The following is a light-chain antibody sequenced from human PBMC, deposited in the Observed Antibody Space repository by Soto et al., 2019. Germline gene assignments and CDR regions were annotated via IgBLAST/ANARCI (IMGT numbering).Light chain of an antibody. J-gene: IGKJ4*01. CDR3: QQYNNWPRAT. V-gene: IGKV3-15*01. CDR2: RAS. Sequence: VMTQSPATLSVSLGERATHSCRASQSINSNLAWYQQKPGQAPRLLMFRASIRAAGFPARFSGSGSGTEFNITISSLQSDDSAVYYCQQYNNWPRATLGGGTKVDSK. CDR1: QSINSN.